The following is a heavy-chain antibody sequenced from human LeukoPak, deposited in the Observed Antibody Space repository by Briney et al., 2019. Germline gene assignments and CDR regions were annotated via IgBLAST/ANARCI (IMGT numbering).Heavy chain of an antibody. CDR2: IYYSGST. CDR1: GGSISSYY. CDR3: ARDPGAGPQGAFDI. V-gene: IGHV4-59*01. J-gene: IGHJ3*02. Sequence: ETLSLTCTVSGGSISSYYWSWIRQPPGKGLEWIGYIYYSGSTNYNPSLKSRVTISVDTSKNQFSLKLSSVTAADTAVYYCARDPGAGPQGAFDIWGQGTMVTVSS. D-gene: IGHD1-14*01.